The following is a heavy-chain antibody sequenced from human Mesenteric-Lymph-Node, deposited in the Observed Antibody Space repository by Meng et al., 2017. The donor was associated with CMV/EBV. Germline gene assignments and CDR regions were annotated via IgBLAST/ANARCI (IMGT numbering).Heavy chain of an antibody. D-gene: IGHD5-18*01. V-gene: IGHV4-39*07. Sequence: SETLSLTCTVSGDSISSSDFFWGWIRQPPGKGLEWIGSIYYTGSTYYNPSLKSRVTMSVDTSKHQFSLRLSSVTAADTAVYYCARDQKTMVSPAGLGYIRFDPWGQGTLVTVSS. CDR3: ARDQKTMVSPAGLGYIRFDP. CDR1: GDSISSSDFF. J-gene: IGHJ5*02. CDR2: IYYTGST.